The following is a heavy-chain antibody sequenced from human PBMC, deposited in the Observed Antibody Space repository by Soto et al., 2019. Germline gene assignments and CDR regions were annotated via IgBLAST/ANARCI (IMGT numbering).Heavy chain of an antibody. CDR2: VNHSGST. CDR3: ARLIHCKTTSCYFDY. CDR1: GGSFSGYY. Sequence: PSETLSLTCAVYGGSFSGYYWSWIRQPPGKGLEWIGSVNHSGSTNYNPSLKSRVTISEDTSKNQFSLKLSSVTAADTAVFYCARLIHCKTTSCYFDYWGQGTLVTVSS. D-gene: IGHD2-2*01. J-gene: IGHJ4*02. V-gene: IGHV4-34*01.